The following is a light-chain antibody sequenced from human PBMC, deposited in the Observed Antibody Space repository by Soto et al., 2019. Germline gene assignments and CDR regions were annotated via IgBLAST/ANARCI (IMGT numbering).Light chain of an antibody. V-gene: IGKV3-11*01. J-gene: IGKJ2*01. CDR2: DGS. Sequence: ETVLTQSPATLSLSPGERATLSCRASESVSNYLAWYQQKPGQAPRLLIYDGSNRATGIPARFIGSGSGTDFTLTISSLEPEDFAVYYCQQRGNWPLFTFGQGTKLEIK. CDR3: QQRGNWPLFT. CDR1: ESVSNY.